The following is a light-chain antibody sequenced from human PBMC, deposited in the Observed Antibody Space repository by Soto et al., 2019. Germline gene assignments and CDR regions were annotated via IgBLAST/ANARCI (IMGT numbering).Light chain of an antibody. CDR1: QSVSSSF. V-gene: IGKV3-20*01. J-gene: IGKJ1*01. CDR2: GAS. CDR3: QQYGSLPRT. Sequence: IVLTQSPGTLSLSPGERATLSCRASQSVSSSFLAWYQQKPGQAPRLLIYGASRRATGVPDRFSGSGSGTDFTLTISRLEPEDFAVYHCQQYGSLPRTFGQGTKVEIK.